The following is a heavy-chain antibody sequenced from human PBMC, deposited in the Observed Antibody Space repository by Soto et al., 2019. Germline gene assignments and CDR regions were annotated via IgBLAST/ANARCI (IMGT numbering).Heavy chain of an antibody. Sequence: QVQLVQSGAEVKKPGSSLKVSCKASGGTFNRNTITWVRQAPGQGLEWMGRIIPILGIVNYAQKFQGRVTXXXXXXXXXXXXXXXXXXXXXXXXXXCARDRGYCPNAVCFKPPGTWGQGTLVTVSS. J-gene: IGHJ5*02. D-gene: IGHD2-8*01. V-gene: IGHV1-69*02. CDR1: GGTFNRNT. CDR2: IIPILGIV. CDR3: ARDRGYCPNAVCFKPPGT.